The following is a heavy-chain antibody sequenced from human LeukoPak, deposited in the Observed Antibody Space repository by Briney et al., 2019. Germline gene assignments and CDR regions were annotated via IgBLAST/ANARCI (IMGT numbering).Heavy chain of an antibody. J-gene: IGHJ5*02. V-gene: IGHV3-23*01. CDR2: ICGSGGST. D-gene: IGHD2-15*01. CDR3: AKEPSPLYCSGGSCPQNWFDP. CDR1: GFTFSSYA. Sequence: PGGSLRLSCAASGFTFSSYAMSWVRQAPGKGLEWVSAICGSGGSTYYADSVKGRFTISRDNSKNTLYLQMNSLRAEDTAVYYCAKEPSPLYCSGGSCPQNWFDPWGQGTLVTVSS.